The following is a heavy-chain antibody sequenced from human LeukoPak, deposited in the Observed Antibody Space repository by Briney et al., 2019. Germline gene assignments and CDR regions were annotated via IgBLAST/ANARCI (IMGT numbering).Heavy chain of an antibody. CDR2: ISAYNGNT. Sequence: ASVKVSCKASGYTFTSYGISWVRQAPGQGLEWMGWISAYNGNTNYAQKLQGRVTMTTDTSTSTAYMELRSLRSDDTAVYYCARDRIMRFLEWLPLDYWGQGTLVTVSS. V-gene: IGHV1-18*01. D-gene: IGHD3-3*01. CDR1: GYTFTSYG. J-gene: IGHJ4*02. CDR3: ARDRIMRFLEWLPLDY.